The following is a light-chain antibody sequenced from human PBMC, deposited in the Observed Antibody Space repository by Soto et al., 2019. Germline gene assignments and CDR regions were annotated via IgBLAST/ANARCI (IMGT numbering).Light chain of an antibody. CDR3: GTWDSSLSAVV. V-gene: IGLV1-51*02. CDR2: ENN. Sequence: QSVLTQPPSVSAAPGQKVTISCSGSSSNIGNNYVSWYQQLPGTAPKLLIHENNKRPSGIPDRFSGSKSGTSATLGITGLQTGDEADYYCGTWDSSLSAVVFGGGTQLTVL. CDR1: SSNIGNNY. J-gene: IGLJ2*01.